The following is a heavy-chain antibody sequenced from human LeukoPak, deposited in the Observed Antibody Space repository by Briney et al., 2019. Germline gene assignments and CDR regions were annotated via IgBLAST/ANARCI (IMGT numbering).Heavy chain of an antibody. CDR1: GFTFSSYW. CDR3: ARDRSSSYHDY. J-gene: IGHJ4*02. Sequence: GGSLRLSCAASGFTFSSYWMHWVRQAPGKGLVWVSRINSDGSSTSYADSVKGRFTISRDNAKNTLYLQMNSLRAEDTPVYYCARDRSSSYHDYWGQGTLVTVSS. CDR2: INSDGSST. D-gene: IGHD6-6*01. V-gene: IGHV3-74*01.